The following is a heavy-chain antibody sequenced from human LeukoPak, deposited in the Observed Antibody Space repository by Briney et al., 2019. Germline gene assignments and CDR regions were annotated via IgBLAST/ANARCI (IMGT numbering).Heavy chain of an antibody. Sequence: GGSLRLSCAASGFTFSSYSMNWVRQAPGKGLEWVSGISASGATTYYADSLKGRFTISRDNSKNTLYLQMNSLRAEDTAVYYCARDHEVGYGVSNTDYWGQGTLVTVSS. CDR1: GFTFSSYS. CDR2: ISASGATT. V-gene: IGHV3-23*01. J-gene: IGHJ4*02. CDR3: ARDHEVGYGVSNTDY. D-gene: IGHD4-17*01.